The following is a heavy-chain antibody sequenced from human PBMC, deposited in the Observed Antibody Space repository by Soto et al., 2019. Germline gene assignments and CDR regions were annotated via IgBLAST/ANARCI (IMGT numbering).Heavy chain of an antibody. CDR2: IYTSGST. D-gene: IGHD6-19*01. CDR3: ARDKVAVAGTFYFDY. J-gene: IGHJ4*02. Sequence: LSLTCTVSGGSISSYYWSWIRQPAGKGLEWIGRIYTSGSTNYNPSLKSRVTMSVDTSKNQFSLKLSSVTAAGTAVYYCARDKVAVAGTFYFDYWGQGTLVTVSS. V-gene: IGHV4-4*07. CDR1: GGSISSYY.